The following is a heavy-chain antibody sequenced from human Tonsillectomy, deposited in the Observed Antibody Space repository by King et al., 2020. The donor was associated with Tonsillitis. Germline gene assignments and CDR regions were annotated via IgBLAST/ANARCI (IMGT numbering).Heavy chain of an antibody. D-gene: IGHD3-16*01. CDR3: AREHYGYYFDY. Sequence: QLQESGPGLVKPSETLSLTCTVSGGSISSSSYYWGWIRQPPGQELEGIGNIYYTGSTYYNPSLKSRVTISVDTSENQFSLKLSSVTAADTAVYYCAREHYGYYFDYWGQGTLVTVSS. CDR1: GGSISSSSYY. V-gene: IGHV4-39*07. J-gene: IGHJ4*02. CDR2: IYYTGST.